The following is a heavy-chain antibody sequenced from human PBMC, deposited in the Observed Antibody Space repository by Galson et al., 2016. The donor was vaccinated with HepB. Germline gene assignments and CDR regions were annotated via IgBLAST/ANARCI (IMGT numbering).Heavy chain of an antibody. CDR3: TREFDL. CDR2: IKKDGSEI. V-gene: IGHV3-7*04. CDR1: GFSLGNYW. Sequence: SLRLSCAASGFSLGNYWMNWARQAPGKGLEWLANIKKDGSEINYVDSVKGRFTISRDNAKNSLFLQMNTLRVEDTAVYYYTREFDLWGRGTQVTVSS. J-gene: IGHJ2*01.